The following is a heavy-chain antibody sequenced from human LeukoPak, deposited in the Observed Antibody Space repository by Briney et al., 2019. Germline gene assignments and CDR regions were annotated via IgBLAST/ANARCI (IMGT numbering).Heavy chain of an antibody. CDR3: ARDLSRDYFDY. CDR2: ISSSSSTI. J-gene: IGHJ4*02. CDR1: GFTFSSYS. V-gene: IGHV3-48*02. Sequence: GGSLRLSCAASGFTFSSYSMNWVRQAPGKGLEWGSYISSSSSTIYYADSVKGRFTISTDNAKNSLYLQMSSLRDEDTAVYYCARDLSRDYFDYWGQGTLVTVSS.